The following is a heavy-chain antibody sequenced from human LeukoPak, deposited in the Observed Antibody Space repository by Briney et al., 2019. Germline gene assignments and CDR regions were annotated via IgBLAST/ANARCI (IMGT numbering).Heavy chain of an antibody. J-gene: IGHJ4*02. Sequence: GGSLRLSCAASGFTFSWYWMSWVRQAPGKGLEGVANIKEDGSEKYYVDSVKGRFTISRDNAKNSLYLQMNSLRAEDTAVYYCARLIRGSTEVYWGQGTLVTVSS. D-gene: IGHD3-10*01. V-gene: IGHV3-7*01. CDR2: IKEDGSEK. CDR1: GFTFSWYW. CDR3: ARLIRGSTEVY.